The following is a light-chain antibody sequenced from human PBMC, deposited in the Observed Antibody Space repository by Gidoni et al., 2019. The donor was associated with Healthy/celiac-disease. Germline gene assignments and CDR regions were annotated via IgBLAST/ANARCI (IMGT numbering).Light chain of an antibody. CDR3: AAWDDSLNGPGV. J-gene: IGLJ3*02. V-gene: IGLV1-44*01. CDR2: GSN. CDR1: SSNIGSNS. Sequence: QSVLTQPPSASGTPGQRVTISCSGSSSNIGSNSVNWYQQLPGTAPKLLIYGSNQRPSGVPDRFSASKSGTSASLAISGLQSEDEADYYCAAWDDSLNGPGVFGGGTKLTVL.